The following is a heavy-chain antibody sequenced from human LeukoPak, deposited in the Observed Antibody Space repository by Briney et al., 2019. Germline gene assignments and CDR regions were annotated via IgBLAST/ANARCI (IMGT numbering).Heavy chain of an antibody. V-gene: IGHV4-59*08. Sequence: PSETLSLTCTVSGGSISSYYWSWIRQPPGKGLEWIGYIYYSGSTNYNPSLKSRVTISVDTSKNQFSLKLSSVTAADTAVYYCARGAVVPATIELWGQGTLVTVSS. CDR2: IYYSGST. CDR3: ARGAVVPATIEL. J-gene: IGHJ4*02. D-gene: IGHD2-2*02. CDR1: GGSISSYY.